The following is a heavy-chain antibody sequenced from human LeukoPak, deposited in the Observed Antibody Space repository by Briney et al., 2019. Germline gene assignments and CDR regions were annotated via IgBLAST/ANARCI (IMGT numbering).Heavy chain of an antibody. CDR2: IKTDGSET. J-gene: IGHJ4*02. CDR3: ARRSYSPPLRYFDWLPMDY. Sequence: GGSLRLSCAASEFTFTSYELNWVRQAPGKGLEWVANIKTDGSETYYVDSVKGRFTIPRDNAKNSVYLQMNSLRAEDTAVYYCARRSYSPPLRYFDWLPMDYWGQGTLVTVSS. V-gene: IGHV3-7*02. CDR1: EFTFTSYE. D-gene: IGHD3-9*01.